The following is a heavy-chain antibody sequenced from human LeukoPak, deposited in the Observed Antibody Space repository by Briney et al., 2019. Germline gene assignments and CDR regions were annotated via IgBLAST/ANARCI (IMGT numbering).Heavy chain of an antibody. J-gene: IGHJ4*02. CDR1: GFTFSSYW. V-gene: IGHV3-74*01. D-gene: IGHD2-15*01. CDR3: ARDPGETVVVVAATPGDYFDY. Sequence: GGSLRLSCAASGFTFSSYWMHWVRQAPGKGLVWVSRINSDGSSTSYADSVKGRFTISRDNAKNTLYLQMNSLRAEDTAVYYCARDPGETVVVVAATPGDYFDYWGQGTLVTVSS. CDR2: INSDGSST.